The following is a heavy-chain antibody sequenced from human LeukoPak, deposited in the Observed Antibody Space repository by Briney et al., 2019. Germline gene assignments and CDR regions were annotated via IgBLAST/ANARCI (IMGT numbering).Heavy chain of an antibody. CDR2: IYYSGSI. V-gene: IGHV4-28*05. J-gene: IGHJ5*02. CDR1: GYSISSSNW. Sequence: SETLSLTCAVSGYSISSSNWWGWIRQPPGKGLEWIGYIYYSGSIYYNPSLKSRVTMSVDTSKNQFSLKLSSVTAVDTAVYYCARKEGGSYSSGWFDPWGQGTLVTVSS. CDR3: ARKEGGSYSSGWFDP. D-gene: IGHD1-26*01.